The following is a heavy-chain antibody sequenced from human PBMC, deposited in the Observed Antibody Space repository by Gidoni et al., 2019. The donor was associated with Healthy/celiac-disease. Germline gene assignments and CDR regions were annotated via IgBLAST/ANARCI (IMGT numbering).Heavy chain of an antibody. CDR2: IYYSGST. CDR1: GGSISSYY. D-gene: IGHD1-26*01. V-gene: IGHV4-59*01. J-gene: IGHJ5*02. Sequence: QVQLQESGPGLVKPSETLSLTCPVSGGSISSYYWSWIRQPPGKGLEWIGYIYYSGSTNYNPSLKSRVTISVDTSKNQFSLKLSSVTAADTAVYYCARAGVVSSWWEYNWFDPWGQGTLVTVSS. CDR3: ARAGVVSSWWEYNWFDP.